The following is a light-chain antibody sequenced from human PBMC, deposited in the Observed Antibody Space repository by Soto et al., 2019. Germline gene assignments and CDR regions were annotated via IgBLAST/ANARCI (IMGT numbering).Light chain of an antibody. CDR2: EVS. J-gene: IGLJ3*02. V-gene: IGLV2-23*02. CDR1: SSDVGSYNL. CDR3: CSYAGSSTDWV. Sequence: QSALTQPASVSGSPGQSITISCTGTSSDVGSYNLVSWYQQHPGKAPKLMIYEVSKRPSGVSNRFSGSKSGNTASLTISGLQAEDEADSYCCSYAGSSTDWVFGGGTKLTVL.